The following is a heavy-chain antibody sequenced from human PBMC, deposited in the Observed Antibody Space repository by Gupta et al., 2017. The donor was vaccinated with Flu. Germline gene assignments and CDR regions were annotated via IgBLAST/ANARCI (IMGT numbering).Heavy chain of an antibody. V-gene: IGHV1-46*01. D-gene: IGHD3-9*01. CDR1: GYTFTSYY. CDR3: AREGYYDILTGYYNDWWFDP. Sequence: QVQLVQSGAEVKKPGASVKVSCKASGYTFTSYYMHWVRQAPGQGLEWMGIINPMGGSTSYAQKFQGRVTMTRDTYTSTVYMELSSLRSEYTAVYYCAREGYYDILTGYYNDWWFDPWGQGTLVTVSS. J-gene: IGHJ5*02. CDR2: INPMGGST.